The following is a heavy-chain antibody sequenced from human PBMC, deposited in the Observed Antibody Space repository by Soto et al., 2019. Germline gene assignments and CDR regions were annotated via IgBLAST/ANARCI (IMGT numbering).Heavy chain of an antibody. CDR1: GGSISSSSYY. D-gene: IGHD3-16*01. J-gene: IGHJ6*02. CDR3: ARALDGLGYYGMDV. V-gene: IGHV4-39*07. CDR2: IYYSGST. Sequence: SETLSLTCTVSGGSISSSSYYWGWIRQPPGKGLEWIGSIYYSGSTYYNPSLKSRVTISVDRSKNQFSLKLSSVTAADTAVYYCARALDGLGYYGMDVWGQGTTVTLSS.